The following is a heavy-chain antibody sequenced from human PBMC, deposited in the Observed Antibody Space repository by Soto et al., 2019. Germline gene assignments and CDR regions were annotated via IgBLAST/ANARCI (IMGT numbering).Heavy chain of an antibody. CDR3: VRDFRFSYGAHIGWFDP. V-gene: IGHV4-61*01. CDR2: IYYSGST. Sequence: LSLTCTVSGGSVSSGSYYWSWIRQPPGKGLEWIGYIYYSGSTNYNPSLKSRVTISVDTSKNQFSLKLSSVTAADTAVYYCVRDFRFSYGAHIGWFDPWGQGTLVTVSS. J-gene: IGHJ5*02. D-gene: IGHD4-17*01. CDR1: GGSVSSGSYY.